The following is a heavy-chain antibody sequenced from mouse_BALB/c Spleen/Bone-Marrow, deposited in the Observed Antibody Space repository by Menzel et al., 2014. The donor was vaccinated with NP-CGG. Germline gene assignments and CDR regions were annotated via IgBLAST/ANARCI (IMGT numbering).Heavy chain of an antibody. CDR2: IYPGNSDT. Sequence: VQLKESGTVLARPGASVKMSCKASGYSFTSYWMHWVKQRPGQGLESIGAIYPGNSDTSYTQKFKGKAKLTAVTSASTAYMELTSLTNEDSAVYYCTRTRGYYFDYWGQGTTLTVSS. CDR3: TRTRGYYFDY. J-gene: IGHJ2*01. V-gene: IGHV1-5*01. CDR1: GYSFTSYW.